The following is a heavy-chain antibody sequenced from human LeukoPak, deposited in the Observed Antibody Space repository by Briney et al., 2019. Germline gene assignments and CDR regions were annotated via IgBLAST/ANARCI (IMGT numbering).Heavy chain of an antibody. D-gene: IGHD6-19*01. CDR3: ARLTGYSSGWYAGGAFDI. J-gene: IGHJ3*02. CDR2: IYYSGST. V-gene: IGHV4-61*08. CDR1: GGSMSSSGYY. Sequence: SETLSLTCIVSGGSMSSSGYYWSRIRQPPGKGLEWIGYIYYSGSTNYNPSLKSRVTISVDTSKNQFSLKLSSVTAADTAVYYCARLTGYSSGWYAGGAFDIWGQGTMVTVSS.